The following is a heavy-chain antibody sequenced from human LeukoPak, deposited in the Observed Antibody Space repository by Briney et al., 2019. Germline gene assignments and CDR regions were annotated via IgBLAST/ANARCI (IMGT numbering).Heavy chain of an antibody. CDR1: GFTFNNYA. Sequence: PGGSLRLSCAASGFTFNNYAMSWVRQAPGKGLEWVSAISGSGGNTYYADSVKGRFTISRDNSKNTLYLQMNSLRAEDTAVYYCAKVGYDSSGYYSDWGQGTLVTVSS. D-gene: IGHD3-22*01. J-gene: IGHJ4*02. V-gene: IGHV3-23*01. CDR3: AKVGYDSSGYYSD. CDR2: ISGSGGNT.